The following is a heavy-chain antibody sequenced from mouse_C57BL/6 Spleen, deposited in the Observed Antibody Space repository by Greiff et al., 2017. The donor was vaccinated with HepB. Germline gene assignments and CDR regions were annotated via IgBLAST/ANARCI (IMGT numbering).Heavy chain of an antibody. CDR1: GFTFSSYA. D-gene: IGHD2-4*01. V-gene: IGHV5-4*03. CDR2: ISDGGSYT. Sequence: EVKLVESGGGLVKPGGSLKLSCAASGFTFSSYAMSWVRQTPEKRLEWVATISDGGSYTYYPDNVKGRFTISRDNAKNNLYLQMSHLKSEDTAMYYCARYYEYDEGYFDYWGQGTTLTVSS. J-gene: IGHJ2*01. CDR3: ARYYEYDEGYFDY.